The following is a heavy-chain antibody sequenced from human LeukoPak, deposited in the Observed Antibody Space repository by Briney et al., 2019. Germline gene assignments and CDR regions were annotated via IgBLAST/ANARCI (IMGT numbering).Heavy chain of an antibody. D-gene: IGHD3-22*01. CDR3: ARVNYYDSSGTDY. CDR1: GGSISNYY. J-gene: IGHJ4*02. Sequence: SETLSLTCTVSGGSISNYYWSWIRHPAGKDLEWIGRIYTSGSTNYNPSPKSRVTISVDTSKNQFSLRLSSVTAADTAVYYCARVNYYDSSGTDYWGQGTLVTVSS. V-gene: IGHV4-4*07. CDR2: IYTSGST.